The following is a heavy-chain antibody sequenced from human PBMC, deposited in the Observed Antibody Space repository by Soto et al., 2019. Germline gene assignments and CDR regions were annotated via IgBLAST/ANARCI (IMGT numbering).Heavy chain of an antibody. V-gene: IGHV4-39*01. D-gene: IGHD6-25*01. Sequence: SETLSLTCSVSGDSMRGYHFYWGWIRQAPGKGLEWIGSVYFSGGNTYYSPSLKSRVSISVDTSKDEFSLRLTSLTAADTAVYFCAYGSSSAWIDYWGQGTLVTVSS. J-gene: IGHJ4*02. CDR3: AYGSSSAWIDY. CDR1: GDSMRGYHFY. CDR2: VYFSGGNT.